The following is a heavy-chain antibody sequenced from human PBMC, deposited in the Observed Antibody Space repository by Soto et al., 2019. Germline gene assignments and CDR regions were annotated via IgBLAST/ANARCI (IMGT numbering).Heavy chain of an antibody. CDR1: GFTFDAYA. Sequence: EVQLVESGGGLVQPGRSLRLSCAASGFTFDAYAMHWVRQAPGKGLEWVAGIGWNSGSIGYADSVKGRFTISRDNAKNSLYLQMNSLRAEDTALYYCAKNHVAGTDFYFDHWGQGTLVTVSS. D-gene: IGHD6-19*01. CDR2: IGWNSGSI. V-gene: IGHV3-9*01. CDR3: AKNHVAGTDFYFDH. J-gene: IGHJ4*02.